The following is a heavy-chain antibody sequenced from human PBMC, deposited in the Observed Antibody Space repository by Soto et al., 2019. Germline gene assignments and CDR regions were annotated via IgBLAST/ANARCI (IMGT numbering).Heavy chain of an antibody. V-gene: IGHV1-45*02. CDR1: GYTFTFRY. Sequence: SVKVSCKASGYTFTFRYLHWVRQAPGQALEWMGWITPFKSDTNYAQKFQDRVTITRDRSVSTAYMELSNLRSDDTAMYYCARSPFAGSDAFDIWGQGAMVTVSS. D-gene: IGHD1-1*01. CDR2: ITPFKSDT. J-gene: IGHJ3*02. CDR3: ARSPFAGSDAFDI.